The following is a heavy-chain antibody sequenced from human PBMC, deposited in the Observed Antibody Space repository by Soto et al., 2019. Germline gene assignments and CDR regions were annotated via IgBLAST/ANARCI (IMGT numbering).Heavy chain of an antibody. Sequence: QVQLVQSGAEVKKPGASVKVSCKASGYTFTSYDINWVRQATGQGLEWMGWMNPNRGNTGYAQKFQGRVTMNRNTSISTAYMELSSLRSEDTAVYYCARVEGDCDSPPSYYYYMDVWGKGTTVTVSS. CDR1: GYTFTSYD. CDR2: MNPNRGNT. CDR3: ARVEGDCDSPPSYYYYMDV. V-gene: IGHV1-8*01. D-gene: IGHD3-9*01. J-gene: IGHJ6*03.